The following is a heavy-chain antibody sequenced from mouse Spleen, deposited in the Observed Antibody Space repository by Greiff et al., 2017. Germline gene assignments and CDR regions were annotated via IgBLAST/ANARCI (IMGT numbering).Heavy chain of an antibody. CDR2: INPSSGYT. D-gene: IGHD1-1*01. CDR3: AREGFTTVVATRFAY. J-gene: IGHJ3*01. CDR1: GYTFTSYW. Sequence: QVQLKESGAELAKPGASVKLSCKASGYTFTSYWMHWVKQRPGQGLEWIGYINPSSGYTKYNQKFKDKATLTADKSSSTAYMQLSSLTYEDSAVYYCAREGFTTVVATRFAYWGQGTLVTVSA. V-gene: IGHV1-7*01.